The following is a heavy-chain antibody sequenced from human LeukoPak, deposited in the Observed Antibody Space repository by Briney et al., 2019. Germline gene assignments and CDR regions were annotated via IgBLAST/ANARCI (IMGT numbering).Heavy chain of an antibody. J-gene: IGHJ4*02. V-gene: IGHV1-2*06. CDR1: GYTFTGYY. Sequence: GGSVKVSCKASGYTFTGYYMHWVRQAPGQGLEWMGRINPNSGGTNYAQKFQGRVTMTRDTSISTAYMELSRLRSDDTAAYYCARSSLYGLGSYHNDYWGQGTLVTVSS. CDR3: ARSSLYGLGSYHNDY. D-gene: IGHD3-10*01. CDR2: INPNSGGT.